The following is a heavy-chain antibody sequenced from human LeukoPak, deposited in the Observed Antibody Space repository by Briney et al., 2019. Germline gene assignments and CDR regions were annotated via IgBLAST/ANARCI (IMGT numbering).Heavy chain of an antibody. CDR1: GGSFSGYY. J-gene: IGHJ4*02. Sequence: SETLSLTCAVYGGSFSGYYWSWIRQPPGKGLEWIGEINHSGSTNYNPSLKSRATISVDTSKNQFSLKLSSVTAADTAVYYCARRYSSGWPQFDYWGQGTLVTVSS. CDR3: ARRYSSGWPQFDY. D-gene: IGHD6-19*01. V-gene: IGHV4-34*01. CDR2: INHSGST.